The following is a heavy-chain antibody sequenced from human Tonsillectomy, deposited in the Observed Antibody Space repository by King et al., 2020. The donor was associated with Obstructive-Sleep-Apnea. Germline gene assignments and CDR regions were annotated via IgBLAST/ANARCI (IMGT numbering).Heavy chain of an antibody. D-gene: IGHD3-3*01. J-gene: IGHJ3*02. CDR2: ISGSGGRT. Sequence: VQLVESGGGLVQPGGSLRLSCAASGFTFSSYAMSWVRQAPGKGLEWVSAISGSGGRTYYADSVKGRFTISRDNSKNTLYLQMNSLRAEETAVYYCARRTSRVIIGDDAFDIWGQGTMVTVSS. CDR1: GFTFSSYA. CDR3: ARRTSRVIIGDDAFDI. V-gene: IGHV3-23*04.